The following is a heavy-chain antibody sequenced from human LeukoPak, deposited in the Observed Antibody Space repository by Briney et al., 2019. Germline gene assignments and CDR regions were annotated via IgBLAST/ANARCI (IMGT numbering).Heavy chain of an antibody. CDR3: AKVYSDYSLYYFDY. Sequence: PGGSLRLSCGASGFTFRNYAIHWVRQAPGKGLEWVTVISYDGSNKYYADSVKGRFTISRDNSKNTLYLQMNSLRAEDTAVYYCAKVYSDYSLYYFDYWGQGTLVTVSS. CDR2: ISYDGSNK. V-gene: IGHV3-30*18. D-gene: IGHD2/OR15-2a*01. CDR1: GFTFRNYA. J-gene: IGHJ4*02.